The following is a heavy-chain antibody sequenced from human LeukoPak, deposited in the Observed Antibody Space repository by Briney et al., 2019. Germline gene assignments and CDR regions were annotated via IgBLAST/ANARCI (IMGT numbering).Heavy chain of an antibody. Sequence: SQTLSLTCTVSGGSISSGSYYWSWIRQPAGKGLEWIVHIYTSGTTDYNPSLKSRVAISVDTSKNQFSLRLSSVTAADTAVYYCARGRDSRGYQFMGFDSWGQGTLVTVSS. J-gene: IGHJ4*02. CDR2: IYTSGTT. V-gene: IGHV4-61*09. D-gene: IGHD3-22*01. CDR1: GGSISSGSYY. CDR3: ARGRDSRGYQFMGFDS.